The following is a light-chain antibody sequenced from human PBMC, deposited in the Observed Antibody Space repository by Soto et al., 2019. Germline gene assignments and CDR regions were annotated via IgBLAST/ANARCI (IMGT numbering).Light chain of an antibody. CDR1: SSDVGGYNY. V-gene: IGLV2-14*01. J-gene: IGLJ2*01. CDR2: EVS. Sequence: QSVLTQPASVSGSPGQSITISCTGTSSDVGGYNYVSWYQQHPGKAPKLMIYEVSNRPSGVSNRFSGSKSGNTASLTISGLNAEDEADYYCSSYTSRSTRVFGGGTKLTVL. CDR3: SSYTSRSTRV.